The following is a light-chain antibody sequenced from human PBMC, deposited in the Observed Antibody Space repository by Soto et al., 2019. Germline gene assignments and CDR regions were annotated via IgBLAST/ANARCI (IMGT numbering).Light chain of an antibody. CDR1: QSVSSSY. J-gene: IGKJ4*01. Sequence: EIVLTQSPGTLSLSPGERATLSCRASQSVSSSYLAWYQQKPGQAPRLLIYGASGRATGIPDRFSVSGSGTDFTVNISRLEAEVFAVYYCQQYGSSPQTFGGGTKVEIK. CDR2: GAS. V-gene: IGKV3-20*01. CDR3: QQYGSSPQT.